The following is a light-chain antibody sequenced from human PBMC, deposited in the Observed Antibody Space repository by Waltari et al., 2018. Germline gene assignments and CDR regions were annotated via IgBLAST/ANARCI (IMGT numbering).Light chain of an antibody. CDR2: DVS. J-gene: IGLJ2*01. Sequence: QSALTQPASVSGSPGQSITISCTGTNSDVGGYDYVSWYQQHPAKAPKLMIYDVSNRPSGVSNRFSGSKSGNTASLTISGLQAEDEADYYCSSFTSGTTLLVFGGGTKLTVL. CDR3: SSFTSGTTLLV. V-gene: IGLV2-14*03. CDR1: NSDVGGYDY.